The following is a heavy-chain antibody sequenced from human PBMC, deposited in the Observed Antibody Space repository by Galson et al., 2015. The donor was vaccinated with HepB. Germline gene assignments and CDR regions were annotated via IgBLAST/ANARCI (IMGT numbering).Heavy chain of an antibody. CDR3: AVTRSDSRDSSSWYWGRGGDDYGMDV. D-gene: IGHD6-13*01. CDR2: ISDSSRAI. Sequence: SLRLSCAASGFTFSVYSINWVRQAPGKGLEWISYISDSSRAIYYADSVKGRFTISRDNARNSLYLHMSSLRAEDTAIYYCAVTRSDSRDSSSWYWGRGGDDYGMDVWGQGTTVTVSS. CDR1: GFTFSVYS. J-gene: IGHJ6*02. V-gene: IGHV3-48*04.